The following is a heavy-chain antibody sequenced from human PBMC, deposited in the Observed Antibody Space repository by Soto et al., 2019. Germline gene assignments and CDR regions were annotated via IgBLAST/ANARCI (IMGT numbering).Heavy chain of an antibody. CDR2: IRAYNGNT. V-gene: IGHV1-18*01. D-gene: IGHD3-22*01. J-gene: IGHJ4*02. CDR3: ATDVFNYSDSSGPHYYFDY. CDR1: GYTFTSYG. Sequence: QVQLVQSGAEVKKPGASVKVSCKASGYTFTSYGISWVRQAPGQGLEWMGWIRAYNGNTNYAQKLQGRVTITTDTSTRTAYMELRSLRSDDTAVYYCATDVFNYSDSSGPHYYFDYWGQGTMVTVSS.